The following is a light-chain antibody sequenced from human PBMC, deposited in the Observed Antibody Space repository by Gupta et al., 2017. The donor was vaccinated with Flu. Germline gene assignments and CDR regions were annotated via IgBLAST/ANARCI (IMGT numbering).Light chain of an antibody. V-gene: IGLV1-47*01. CDR2: RNN. J-gene: IGLJ3*02. CDR3: AAWDDSLSGV. CDR1: SSNIGSNY. Sequence: QPVLTQPPSASGTPGQRVTIPCSGSSSNIGSNYVYCYQQLPGTAPKLLIYRNNQRPSGVPDRFSGSKSGTSASLAISGLRSEDEADYYCAAWDDSLSGVFGGGTKLTVL.